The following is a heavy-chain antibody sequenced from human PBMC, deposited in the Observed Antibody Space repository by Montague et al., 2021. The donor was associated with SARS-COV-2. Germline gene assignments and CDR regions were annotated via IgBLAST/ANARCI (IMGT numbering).Heavy chain of an antibody. V-gene: IGHV3-30-3*01. J-gene: IGHJ6*02. CDR1: GFTFSSYA. CDR3: ARDLTYYDILTGYVSYTDYYYYYGMDV. CDR2: ISYDGSNK. Sequence: SLRLSCAASGFTFSSYAMHWVREAPGKGLECGAVISYDGSNKYYADSVKGRFTISRDNSKNTLYLQMNSLRAEDTAVYYCARDLTYYDILTGYVSYTDYYYYYGMDVWGQGTTVTVSS. D-gene: IGHD3-9*01.